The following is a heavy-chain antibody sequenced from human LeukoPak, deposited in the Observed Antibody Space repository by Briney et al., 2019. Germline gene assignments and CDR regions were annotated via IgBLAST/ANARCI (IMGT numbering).Heavy chain of an antibody. CDR2: IIPILGIA. D-gene: IGHD5-12*01. CDR1: GGTFSSYT. Sequence: SVKVSCKASGGTFSSYTISWVRQAPGQGLERMGRIIPILGIANYAQKFQGRVTITADKSTSTAYMELSSLRSEDTAVYYCARGPRGYSGYDIDYWGQGTLVTVSS. J-gene: IGHJ4*02. CDR3: ARGPRGYSGYDIDY. V-gene: IGHV1-69*02.